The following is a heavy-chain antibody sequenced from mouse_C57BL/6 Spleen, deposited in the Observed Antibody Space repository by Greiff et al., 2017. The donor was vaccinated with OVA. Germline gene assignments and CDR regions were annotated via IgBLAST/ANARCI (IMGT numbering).Heavy chain of an antibody. CDR1: GYAFSSYW. Sequence: QVQLQQSGAELVKPGASVKISCKASGYAFSSYWMNWVKQRPGKGLEWIGQIYPGAGDTNYNGKFKGKATLTADKSSSTASMQLSSLTSEDSAVYFCARGGAYSNFDYWGQGTTLTVSS. CDR3: ARGGAYSNFDY. D-gene: IGHD2-5*01. J-gene: IGHJ2*01. V-gene: IGHV1-80*01. CDR2: IYPGAGDT.